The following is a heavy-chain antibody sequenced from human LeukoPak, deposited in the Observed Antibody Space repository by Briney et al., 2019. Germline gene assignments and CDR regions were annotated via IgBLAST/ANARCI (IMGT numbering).Heavy chain of an antibody. J-gene: IGHJ5*02. CDR1: GGTFSSYA. V-gene: IGHV1-69*13. CDR3: ARSNPKIFGVAAGRNWFDP. Sequence: GASVKVSCKASGGTFSSYAISWVRQAPGQGLEWMGGIIPIFGTANYAQKFQGRVTITADVSTSTAYMELSSLRSEDTAVYYCARSNPKIFGVAAGRNWFDPWGQGTLVTVSS. CDR2: IIPIFGTA. D-gene: IGHD3-3*01.